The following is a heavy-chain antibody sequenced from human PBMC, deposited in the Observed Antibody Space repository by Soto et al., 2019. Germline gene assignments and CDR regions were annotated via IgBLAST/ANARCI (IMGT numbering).Heavy chain of an antibody. Sequence: QVQLVQSGAEVKKPGASVKVSCKASGYTFTSYYMHWVRQAPGQGLEWMGIINPSGGSTSYAQKFQGRVTMTRDTSTSPVYMELSSLRSEDTAVYYCARDFSWFGELSGFDYWGQGTLVTVSS. CDR2: INPSGGST. CDR1: GYTFTSYY. V-gene: IGHV1-46*03. D-gene: IGHD3-10*01. CDR3: ARDFSWFGELSGFDY. J-gene: IGHJ4*02.